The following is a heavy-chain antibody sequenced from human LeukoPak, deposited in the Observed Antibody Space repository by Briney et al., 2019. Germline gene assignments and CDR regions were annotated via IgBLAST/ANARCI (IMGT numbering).Heavy chain of an antibody. V-gene: IGHV3-48*02. CDR2: ISSSSNTI. CDR3: ARDGYCSGGSCRDHYYYGMDV. J-gene: IGHJ6*02. CDR1: GFTFSSYS. Sequence: QPGGSLRLSCAASGFTFSSYSMNWVRQAPGKGLEWVSYISSSSNTIYYADSVKGRFTISRDNAKNSLYLQMNSLRDEDTAVYYCARDGYCSGGSCRDHYYYGMDVWGQGTTVTVSS. D-gene: IGHD2-15*01.